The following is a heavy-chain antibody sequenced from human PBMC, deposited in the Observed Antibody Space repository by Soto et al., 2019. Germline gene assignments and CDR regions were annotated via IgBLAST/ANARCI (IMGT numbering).Heavy chain of an antibody. CDR1: GFTFSSHE. V-gene: IGHV3-48*03. CDR3: ARYNGNFHFDY. D-gene: IGHD1-7*01. Sequence: EVQLVESGGGLVQPGGSLPLSCAASGFTFSSHEMVWVRQAPGKGLEWVSYISSRGTTKHYADSVKGRFTISRDNAKNFLYLQMSSLRAEDTAVYFCARYNGNFHFDYWGQGSLVTVSS. CDR2: ISSRGTTK. J-gene: IGHJ4*02.